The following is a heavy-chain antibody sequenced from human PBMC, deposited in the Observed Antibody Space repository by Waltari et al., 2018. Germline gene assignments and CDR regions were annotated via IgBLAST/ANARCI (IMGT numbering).Heavy chain of an antibody. CDR3: ARFPSSGWNLDY. J-gene: IGHJ4*02. CDR2: IYYSGST. Sequence: QVQLQESGPGLVKPSETLSLTCTVSGGSISSYYWSWIRQPPGKGLEWIGYIYYSGSTNYNPSLKSRVTISVDTSKNQFSLKLSSVTAADTAVYYCARFPSSGWNLDYWGQGTLVTVSS. D-gene: IGHD6-19*01. V-gene: IGHV4-59*01. CDR1: GGSISSYY.